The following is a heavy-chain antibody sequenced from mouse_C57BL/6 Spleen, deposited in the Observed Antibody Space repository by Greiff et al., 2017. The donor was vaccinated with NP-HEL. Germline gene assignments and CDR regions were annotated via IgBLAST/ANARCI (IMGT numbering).Heavy chain of an antibody. CDR3: ARLIRNWYFDV. V-gene: IGHV1-61*01. Sequence: QVQLQQPGAELVRPGSSVKLSCKASGYTFTSYWMDWVKQRPGQGLEWIGNIYPSDSETHYNQKFKDKATLTVDKSSSTAYMQLSSLTSEDSAVYYCARLIRNWYFDVWGTGTTVTVSS. D-gene: IGHD2-4*01. J-gene: IGHJ1*03. CDR2: IYPSDSET. CDR1: GYTFTSYW.